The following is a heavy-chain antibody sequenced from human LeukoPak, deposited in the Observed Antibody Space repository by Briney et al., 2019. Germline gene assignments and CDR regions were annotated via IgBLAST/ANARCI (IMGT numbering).Heavy chain of an antibody. Sequence: EAGGSLRLSCAASGFTFSSYAMSWVRQAPGKGLEWVSAISGSGGSTYYADSVKGRFTISRDNSKNTLYLQMNSLRAEDTAVYYCAKDLPDTAMVMSVFDYWGQGTLVTVSS. CDR2: ISGSGGST. V-gene: IGHV3-23*01. D-gene: IGHD5-18*01. J-gene: IGHJ4*02. CDR3: AKDLPDTAMVMSVFDY. CDR1: GFTFSSYA.